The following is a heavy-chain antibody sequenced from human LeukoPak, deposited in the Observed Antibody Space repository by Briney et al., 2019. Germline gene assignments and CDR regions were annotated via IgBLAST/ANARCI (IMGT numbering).Heavy chain of an antibody. D-gene: IGHD3-22*01. CDR2: IYYSGST. CDR1: GSSISSSSYY. Sequence: PSETLSLTCTVSGSSISSSSYYWGWIRQPQGKGLEWIGSIYYSGSTYYNPSLKSRVTISVDTSKNQFSLKLSSVTAADTAVYYCARHVDYYDSSGYCPGAFDIWGQGTMVTVSS. J-gene: IGHJ3*02. V-gene: IGHV4-39*01. CDR3: ARHVDYYDSSGYCPGAFDI.